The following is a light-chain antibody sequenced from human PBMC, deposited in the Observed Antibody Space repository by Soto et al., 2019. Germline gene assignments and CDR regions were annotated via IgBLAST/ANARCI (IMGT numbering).Light chain of an antibody. J-gene: IGLJ1*01. CDR3: TSYTTSSTYV. Sequence: ALTQPSSVSGSPGQSITISCTGASSDVGGYGYVSWYQQHPGKAPKLMIYEVTNRPSGVSSRFSGSKSGNTASLTISGLQAEDEADYYCTSYTTSSTYVFGTGTKVTVL. V-gene: IGLV2-14*01. CDR1: SSDVGGYGY. CDR2: EVT.